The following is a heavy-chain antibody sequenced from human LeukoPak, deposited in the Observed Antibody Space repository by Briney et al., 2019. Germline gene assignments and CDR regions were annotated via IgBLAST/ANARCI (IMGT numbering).Heavy chain of an antibody. V-gene: IGHV4-59*02. CDR2: IYYTGST. CDR3: ASSSGWTNLDY. CDR1: GGSVSSSY. J-gene: IGHJ4*02. D-gene: IGHD6-19*01. Sequence: SETLSLTCTVSGGSVSSSYWSRIRQPPGKGLEWIGFIYYTGSTNYNPSLKSRVTISVDTSKNQFSLKLSSVTAADTAVYYCASSSGWTNLDYWGQGTLVTVSS.